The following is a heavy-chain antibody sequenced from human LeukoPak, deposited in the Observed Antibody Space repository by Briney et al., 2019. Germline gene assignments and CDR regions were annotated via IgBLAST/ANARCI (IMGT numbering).Heavy chain of an antibody. CDR3: ARGARMSWDYYGSETNWFDP. J-gene: IGHJ5*02. D-gene: IGHD3-10*01. CDR1: GFTFSDYY. V-gene: IGHV3-7*01. Sequence: PGGSLRLSCAASGFTFSDYYMSWIRQAPGKGLEWVANIKQDGSEKYYVDSVKGRFTISRDNAKNSLYLQLNSLRAEDTAVYFCARGARMSWDYYGSETNWFDPWGQGTLVTVSS. CDR2: IKQDGSEK.